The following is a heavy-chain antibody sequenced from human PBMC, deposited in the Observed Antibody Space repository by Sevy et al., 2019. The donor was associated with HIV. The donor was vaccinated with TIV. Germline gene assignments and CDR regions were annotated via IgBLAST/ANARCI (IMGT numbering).Heavy chain of an antibody. CDR1: GGSISSGDYY. Sequence: SDTLSLTCTVSGGSISSGDYYWSWIRQPPGKGLEWIGYIYYSGSTYYNPSLKSRVTISVDTSKNQFSLKLSSVTAADTAVYYCARGPRGPVVVVAALDYWGQGTLVTVSS. CDR2: IYYSGST. CDR3: ARGPRGPVVVVAALDY. V-gene: IGHV4-30-4*02. J-gene: IGHJ4*02. D-gene: IGHD2-15*01.